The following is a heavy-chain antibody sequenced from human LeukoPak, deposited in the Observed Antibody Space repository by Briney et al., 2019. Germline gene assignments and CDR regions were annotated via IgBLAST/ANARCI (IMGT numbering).Heavy chain of an antibody. J-gene: IGHJ5*02. D-gene: IGHD3-22*01. CDR1: GFSFSSYT. CDR2: ISASSSYK. V-gene: IGHV3-21*06. CDR3: AREAYDSSGFRFDP. Sequence: GGSLRLSCAASGFSFSSYTMNWVRQAPGKGLEWVSSISASSSYKLYVDSVKGRFTVSRDNAKNSLYLQMNSLRAEDTAVYYCAREAYDSSGFRFDPWGQGTLVTVSS.